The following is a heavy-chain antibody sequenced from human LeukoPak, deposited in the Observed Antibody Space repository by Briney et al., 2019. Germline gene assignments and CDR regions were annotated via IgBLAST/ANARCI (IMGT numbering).Heavy chain of an antibody. J-gene: IGHJ4*02. CDR3: TAGGGLTWFGGGTELDY. Sequence: GGSLRLSCSASGFTFTTYWMSWVRQAPGKGVEWVANIKHDGSERYYVDSVKGRFTISRDNTKNSLFLQMSSLRADDTAVYYCTAGGGLTWFGGGTELDYWGQGTLVTVSS. CDR1: GFTFTTYW. D-gene: IGHD3-10*01. CDR2: IKHDGSER. V-gene: IGHV3-7*01.